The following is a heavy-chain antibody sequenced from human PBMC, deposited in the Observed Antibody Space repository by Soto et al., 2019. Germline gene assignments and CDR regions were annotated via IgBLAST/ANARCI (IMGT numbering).Heavy chain of an antibody. J-gene: IGHJ5*02. Sequence: PSETLSLTCAVSGGSISSSNLWSWVRQPPGKGLEWIGEIYHSGSTNYNPSLKSRVTISVDKSKNQFSLKLSSVTAADTAVYYCAREGPPGGLGVVTPIQNWFDPWGQGTLVTVSS. CDR3: AREGPPGGLGVVTPIQNWFDP. V-gene: IGHV4-4*02. CDR2: IYHSGST. D-gene: IGHD3-3*01. CDR1: GGSISSSNL.